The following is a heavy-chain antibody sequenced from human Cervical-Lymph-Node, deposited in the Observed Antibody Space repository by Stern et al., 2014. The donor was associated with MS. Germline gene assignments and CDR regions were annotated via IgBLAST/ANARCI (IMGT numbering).Heavy chain of an antibody. V-gene: IGHV3-23*04. D-gene: IGHD2-2*01. CDR3: ARGGIVVVPAAINYDYGMDV. Sequence: EVHLVESGGGLVQPGGSLRLSCAASGFTFSSYAMNWVRQAPGKGLEWVSAISGSGGNTHYADSVKGRFTISRDNSKNTLYLQMNSLRAEDTAVYYCARGGIVVVPAAINYDYGMDVWGQGTTVPVS. CDR1: GFTFSSYA. CDR2: ISGSGGNT. J-gene: IGHJ6*02.